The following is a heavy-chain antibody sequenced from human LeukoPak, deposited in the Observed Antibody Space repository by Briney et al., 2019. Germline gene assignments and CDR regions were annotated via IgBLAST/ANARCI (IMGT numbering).Heavy chain of an antibody. Sequence: GGSLRLSCAASGFTFSSYAMSWVRQAPGKGLEWVSAISGSGGSTYYADSVKGRFTISRDNSKSTLYLQMNSLRAEDTAVYYCAKEYYYGSGSYYTFDYWGQGTLVTASS. J-gene: IGHJ4*02. CDR1: GFTFSSYA. D-gene: IGHD3-10*01. V-gene: IGHV3-23*01. CDR2: ISGSGGST. CDR3: AKEYYYGSGSYYTFDY.